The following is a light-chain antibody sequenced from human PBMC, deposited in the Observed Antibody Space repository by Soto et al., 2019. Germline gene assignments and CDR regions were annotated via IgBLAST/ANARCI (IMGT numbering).Light chain of an antibody. Sequence: QPVLTQPPSASGTPGQRVTISCSGSSSNIGSNFIYWYQQLPGTAPKLLIYRNNERPSGVPDRFSGSKSGTSASLDISGLRSEDEADYHCAAWDDSLSGVVFGGGTKVTVL. CDR1: SSNIGSNF. J-gene: IGLJ2*01. CDR2: RNN. CDR3: AAWDDSLSGVV. V-gene: IGLV1-47*01.